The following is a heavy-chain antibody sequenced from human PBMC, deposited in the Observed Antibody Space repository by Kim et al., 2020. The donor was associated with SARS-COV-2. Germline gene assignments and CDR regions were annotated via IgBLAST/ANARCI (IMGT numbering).Heavy chain of an antibody. CDR2: MNPNSGNT. Sequence: ASVKVSCKASGYTFTSYDINWVRQATGQGLEWMGWMNPNSGNTGYAQKFQGRVTMTRNTSISTAYMELSSLRSEDTAVYYCARADSSSWYALSYYYYGMDVWGQGTTVTVSS. D-gene: IGHD6-13*01. CDR3: ARADSSSWYALSYYYYGMDV. J-gene: IGHJ6*02. CDR1: GYTFTSYD. V-gene: IGHV1-8*01.